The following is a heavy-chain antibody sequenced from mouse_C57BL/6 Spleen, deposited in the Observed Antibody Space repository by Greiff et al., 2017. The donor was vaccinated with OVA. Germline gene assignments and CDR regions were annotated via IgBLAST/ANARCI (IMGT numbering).Heavy chain of an antibody. CDR2: IYPGNGGT. CDR1: GYTFTSYW. V-gene: IGHV1-5*01. CDR3: TRGYCGSHDWSMDD. Sequence: DVQLQESGTVLARPGASVKMSCKTSGYTFTSYWMHWVKQRPGQGLEWIGAIYPGNGGTSYNQKFKGKAKLTAVTSASTAYMALSSLTSEDSAVYYCTRGYCGSHDWSMDDWGKGTSVTVSS. J-gene: IGHJ4*01. D-gene: IGHD1-2*01.